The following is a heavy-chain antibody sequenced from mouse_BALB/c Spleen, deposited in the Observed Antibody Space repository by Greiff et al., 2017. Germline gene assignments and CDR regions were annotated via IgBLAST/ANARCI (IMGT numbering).Heavy chain of an antibody. Sequence: QVQLKQSGPGLVAPSQSLSITCTVSGFSLTSYGVHWVRQPPGKGLEWLGVIWAGGSTNYNSALMSRLSISKDNSKSQVFLKMNSLQTDDTARYYCARSHYYGSSSFAYWGQGTLVTVSA. CDR3: ARSHYYGSSSFAY. D-gene: IGHD1-1*01. V-gene: IGHV2-9*02. J-gene: IGHJ3*01. CDR2: IWAGGST. CDR1: GFSLTSYG.